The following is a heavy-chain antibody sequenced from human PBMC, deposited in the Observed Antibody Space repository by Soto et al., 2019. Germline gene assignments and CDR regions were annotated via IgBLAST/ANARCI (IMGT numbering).Heavy chain of an antibody. Sequence: EVQLLESGGGLVQPGGSLRLYCAASGFTFSRYSMSWVRQAPGKGLEWVSGISGSGGSTYYADSVKGRFTISRDNSKNTLYLQMNSLRAEDTAVRDCAKTLTTLTARGQGTLVTVSS. D-gene: IGHD4-17*01. J-gene: IGHJ4*02. CDR3: AKTLTTLTA. CDR2: ISGSGGST. CDR1: GFTFSRYS. V-gene: IGHV3-23*01.